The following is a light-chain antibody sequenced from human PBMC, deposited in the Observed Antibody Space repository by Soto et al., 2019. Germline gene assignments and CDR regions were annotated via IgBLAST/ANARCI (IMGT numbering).Light chain of an antibody. J-gene: IGKJ1*01. Sequence: EIVLTQTQLSLPVTLGEPASISCRSSQSLLQSNGYTFLDWYLQKPGQSPQLLIYLGSNRASGVPDRFSGSGSGTDFTLKISRVGAEDVGVYYCMQPLQSWTFGQGSMVDVK. CDR2: LGS. CDR3: MQPLQSWT. CDR1: QSLLQSNGYTF. V-gene: IGKV2-28*01.